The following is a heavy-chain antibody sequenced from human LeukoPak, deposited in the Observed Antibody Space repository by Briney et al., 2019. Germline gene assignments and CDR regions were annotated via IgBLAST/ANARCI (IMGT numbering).Heavy chain of an antibody. J-gene: IGHJ4*02. D-gene: IGHD5-12*01. Sequence: GGSLRLSCAASGFTFSSYGMHWVRQAPGKGLEWVAFIRYDGSNKYYADSVKGRFTISRDNSKNTLYLQMNSLRAEDMAVYYCAKEIRGYEGATAPDYWGQGTLVTVSS. CDR1: GFTFSSYG. CDR2: IRYDGSNK. CDR3: AKEIRGYEGATAPDY. V-gene: IGHV3-30*02.